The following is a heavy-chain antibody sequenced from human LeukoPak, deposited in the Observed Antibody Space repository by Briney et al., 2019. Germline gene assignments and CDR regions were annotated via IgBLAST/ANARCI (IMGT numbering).Heavy chain of an antibody. D-gene: IGHD3-16*01. CDR2: IYTTGST. CDR1: GGSVTLFY. J-gene: IGHJ4*02. V-gene: IGHV4-4*09. Sequence: ETLSLTCTVSGGSVTLFYWSWIRRSPGKGLEWIGYIYTTGSTSYNPSLKSRVTISLNTSENQFSLKLDSVTAADTAVYYCARRNSYISSFDYWGQGTLVTVSS. CDR3: ARRNSYISSFDY.